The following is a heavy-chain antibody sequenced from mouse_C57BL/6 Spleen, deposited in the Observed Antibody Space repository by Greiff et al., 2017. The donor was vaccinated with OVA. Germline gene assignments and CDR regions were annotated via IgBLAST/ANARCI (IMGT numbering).Heavy chain of an antibody. CDR1: GYTFTSYD. CDR2: IYPRDGST. Sequence: VQLQQSGRELVKPGASVKLSCKASGYTFTSYDINWVKQRPGQGLEWIGWIYPRDGSTKYNEKFKGKATLTVDTSSSTAYMELHSLTSEDSAVYFCARSSLYYGNYYAMDYWGQGTSVTVSS. CDR3: ARSSLYYGNYYAMDY. D-gene: IGHD2-1*01. V-gene: IGHV1-85*01. J-gene: IGHJ4*01.